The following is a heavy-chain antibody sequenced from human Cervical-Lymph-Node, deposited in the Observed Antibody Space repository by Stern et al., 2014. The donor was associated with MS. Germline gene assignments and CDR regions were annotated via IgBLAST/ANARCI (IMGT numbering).Heavy chain of an antibody. J-gene: IGHJ4*02. CDR3: ARDTSSPERSDW. V-gene: IGHV3-53*01. D-gene: IGHD1-1*01. CDR2: ITNVGST. CDR1: GFTGRRDY. Sequence: EAQLVESGGGVIQPGGSLRLSCTASGFTGRRDYMTWVRQAPGKGLEWVSLITNVGSTFYTDSVKGRFTISRDDSKNTVYLHMTSLRAEDTAMYYCARDTSSPERSDWWGQGTLVTVSS.